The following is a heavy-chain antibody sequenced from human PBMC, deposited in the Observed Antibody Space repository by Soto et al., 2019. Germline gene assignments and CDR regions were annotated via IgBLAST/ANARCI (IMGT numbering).Heavy chain of an antibody. CDR3: TRPLDS. CDR1: GFTFSDYW. J-gene: IGHJ4*02. V-gene: IGHV3-7*03. CDR2: INKDGSET. Sequence: EVQLVESGGGLVKPGGSLRLSCAASGFTFSDYWMSWVRQAPGKGLEWVANINKDGSETYYVDSVKGRFTISRDNAKNSLYLQMNSLRVDDTAVYYCTRPLDSWGQGTLVTVSS.